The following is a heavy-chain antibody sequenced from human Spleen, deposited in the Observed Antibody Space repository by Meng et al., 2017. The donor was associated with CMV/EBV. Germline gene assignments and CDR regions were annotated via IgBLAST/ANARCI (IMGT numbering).Heavy chain of an antibody. V-gene: IGHV4-34*01. CDR1: GGSFSGYY. D-gene: IGHD1-26*01. CDR3: AREEHSGTVFDY. CDR2: INHSGST. Sequence: QVQLQQWGAGMLKAAETLSLTCAVYGGSFSGYYLSWIRQPPGKGLEWIGEINHSGSTNYNPSLKSRVTISVDTSKNQFSLKLSSVTAADTAVYYCAREEHSGTVFDYWGQGTLVTVSS. J-gene: IGHJ4*02.